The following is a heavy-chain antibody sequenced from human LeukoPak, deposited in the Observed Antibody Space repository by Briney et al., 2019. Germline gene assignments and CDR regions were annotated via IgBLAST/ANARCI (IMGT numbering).Heavy chain of an antibody. V-gene: IGHV3-11*01. D-gene: IGHD3-10*01. Sequence: GGSLRLSCAASGFTFSDYYMTWIRQASGKGLEWVSYINSSGYTIYYADSVKGRFTISRDNAKNSLYLQMNSLRTEDTAVYYCARGPPYGSGKFGPFDYWGQGTLVTVSS. J-gene: IGHJ4*02. CDR3: ARGPPYGSGKFGPFDY. CDR1: GFTFSDYY. CDR2: INSSGYTI.